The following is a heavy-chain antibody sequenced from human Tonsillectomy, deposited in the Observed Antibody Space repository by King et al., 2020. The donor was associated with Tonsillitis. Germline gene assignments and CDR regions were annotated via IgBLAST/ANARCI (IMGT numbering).Heavy chain of an antibody. Sequence: VTLKESGPVLVKPTETLTLTCTVSGFSLNNERMGVSWIRQPPGKALEWLAHIFSNDEVTYSTSLRTRLTISKDTSKSQVVLTVTNMDPVDTGTYYCARFRPGDPKREYYFDYWGQGSLVSVSS. J-gene: IGHJ4*02. CDR3: ARFRPGDPKREYYFDY. D-gene: IGHD7-27*01. V-gene: IGHV2-26*01. CDR1: GFSLNNERMG. CDR2: IFSNDEV.